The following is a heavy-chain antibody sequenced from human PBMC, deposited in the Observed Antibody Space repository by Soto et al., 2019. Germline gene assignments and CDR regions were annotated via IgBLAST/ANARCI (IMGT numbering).Heavy chain of an antibody. J-gene: IGHJ4*02. D-gene: IGHD3-10*01. CDR1: GGSFSGYY. CDR3: ARVPRITMVRGVPI. V-gene: IGHV4-34*01. Sequence: SETLSLTCAVYGGSFSGYYWSWIRQPPGKGLEWIGEINHSGSTNYNPSLKSRVTISVDTSKNQFSLKLSSVTAADTAVYYCARVPRITMVRGVPIWGQGTLVTV. CDR2: INHSGST.